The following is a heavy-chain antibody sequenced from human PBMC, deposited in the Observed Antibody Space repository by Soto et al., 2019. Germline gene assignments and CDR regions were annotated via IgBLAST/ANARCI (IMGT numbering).Heavy chain of an antibody. J-gene: IGHJ4*02. CDR2: ISSTTNYI. CDR3: ARESEDLTSNFDY. V-gene: IGHV3-21*06. Sequence: GGSLRLSCAASGFTLTRYSMNWVRQAPGKGLEWVSSISSTTNYIYYGDSMKGRFTISRDNAKSSLYLEMNSLRAEDTAVYYCARESEDLTSNFDYWGQGTLVTVSS. CDR1: GFTLTRYS.